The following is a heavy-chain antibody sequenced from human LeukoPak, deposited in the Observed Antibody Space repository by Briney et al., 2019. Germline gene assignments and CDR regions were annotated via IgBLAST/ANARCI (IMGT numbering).Heavy chain of an antibody. CDR2: ISWNSGSI. CDR3: AKGGHYYDSSGYYLRTPHFDY. CDR1: GFTFDDYA. Sequence: PGGSLRLSCAASGFTFDDYAMHWVRQAPGKGLEWVSGISWNSGSIGYADSVKGRFTISRDNAKNSLYLQMNSLRAEDTALYYCAKGGHYYDSSGYYLRTPHFDYWGQGTLVTVSS. V-gene: IGHV3-9*01. J-gene: IGHJ4*02. D-gene: IGHD3-22*01.